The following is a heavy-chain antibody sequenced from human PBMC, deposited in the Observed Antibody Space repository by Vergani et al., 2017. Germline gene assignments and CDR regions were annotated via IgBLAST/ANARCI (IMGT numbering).Heavy chain of an antibody. J-gene: IGHJ4*02. D-gene: IGHD6-19*01. CDR3: ARWGLYSGGWGLDY. CDR2: IWYDGSNK. CDR1: GFTFSSYG. V-gene: IGHV3-33*01. Sequence: VQLVESGGGVVQPGRSLRLSCAASGFTFSSYGMHWVRQAPGKGLEWVAVIWYDGSNKYYADSVKGRFTISRDHSKNTLDLQRNSLRAEDTAVYYCARWGLYSGGWGLDYWGQGTLVTVSS.